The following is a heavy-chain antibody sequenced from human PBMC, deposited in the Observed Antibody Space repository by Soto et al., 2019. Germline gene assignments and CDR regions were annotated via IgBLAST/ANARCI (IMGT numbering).Heavy chain of an antibody. CDR1: GFSLSNARMG. D-gene: IGHD4-17*01. Sequence: QVTLKESGPVLVKPTETLTLTCTVSGFSLSNARMGVSWIRQPPGKALEWLAHIFSNDEKSYSTSLKSRLTIPKDXXKXQXXLTMTNMDPVDTATYYCARIRRMTTVNYSYYGMDVWGQGTTVTVSS. CDR2: IFSNDEK. V-gene: IGHV2-26*01. J-gene: IGHJ6*02. CDR3: ARIRRMTTVNYSYYGMDV.